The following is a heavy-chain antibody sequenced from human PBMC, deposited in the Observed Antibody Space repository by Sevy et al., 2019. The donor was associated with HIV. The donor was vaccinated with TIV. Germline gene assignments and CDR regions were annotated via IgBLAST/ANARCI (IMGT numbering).Heavy chain of an antibody. Sequence: GGSLRLSCAASGFTFSSYAMSWVRQAPGKGLEWVSAISGSGGSTYYADSVKGRFTISRDNSKNTLYLQMNSLRAEDTAVYYCARASSSSGYGGYFDYWGQGTLVTVSS. V-gene: IGHV3-23*01. CDR3: ARASSSSGYGGYFDY. D-gene: IGHD6-13*01. CDR2: ISGSGGST. CDR1: GFTFSSYA. J-gene: IGHJ4*02.